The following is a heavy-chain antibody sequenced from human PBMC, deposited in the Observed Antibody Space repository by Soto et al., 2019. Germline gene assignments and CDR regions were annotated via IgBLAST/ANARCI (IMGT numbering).Heavy chain of an antibody. J-gene: IGHJ4*02. Sequence: PSETLSLTCTVSGGSISSGDYYWSWIRQPPGKGLEWIGYIYYSGSTYYNPSLKSRVTISVDTSKNQFSLKLSSVTAADTAVYYCAREVSGYDSSGHDYWGQGTLVTVSS. CDR1: GGSISSGDYY. V-gene: IGHV4-30-4*01. CDR2: IYYSGST. CDR3: AREVSGYDSSGHDY. D-gene: IGHD3-22*01.